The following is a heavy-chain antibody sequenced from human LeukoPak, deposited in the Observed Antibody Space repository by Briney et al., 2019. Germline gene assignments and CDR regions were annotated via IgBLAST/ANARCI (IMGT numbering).Heavy chain of an antibody. CDR2: IYYSGST. J-gene: IGHJ5*02. V-gene: IGHV4-59*01. CDR3: ARGIIVGATWGENYNCFDP. D-gene: IGHD1-26*01. CDR1: GGSISSYY. Sequence: SETLSLTCTVSGGSISSYYWSWIRQPPGKGLEWIGYIYYSGSTKYNPSLKSRVTISVDMSKNQFSLKLNSVTTADTAVYYCARGIIVGATWGENYNCFDPWGQGTLVTVSS.